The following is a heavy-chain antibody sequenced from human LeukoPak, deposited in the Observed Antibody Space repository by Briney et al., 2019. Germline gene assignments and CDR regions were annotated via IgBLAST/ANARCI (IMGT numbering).Heavy chain of an antibody. Sequence: ASVKVPCKASGYTFTGYYMHWVRQAPGQGLEWMGWINPNSGGTNYAQKFQGRVTMTRDTSISTAYMELSRLRSDDTAVYYCAREDTAAAVYYFDYWGQGTLVTVSS. D-gene: IGHD6-13*01. CDR2: INPNSGGT. CDR1: GYTFTGYY. CDR3: AREDTAAAVYYFDY. J-gene: IGHJ4*02. V-gene: IGHV1-2*02.